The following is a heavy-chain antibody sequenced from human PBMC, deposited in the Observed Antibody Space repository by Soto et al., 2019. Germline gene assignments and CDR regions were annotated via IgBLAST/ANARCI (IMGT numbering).Heavy chain of an antibody. CDR3: IKASTVTGVGGYR. Sequence: EVQLVESGGGLVQPGGSLRLSCAASGFAFSSYWMQWVRQPPGKGPVWVSRISSDGRNTTYADPVKGRFTTSRDNATNTLHLQMTSLTDDDTAVYYCIKASTVTGVGGYRWGQGTLVTVSS. J-gene: IGHJ5*02. CDR2: ISSDGRNT. CDR1: GFAFSSYW. V-gene: IGHV3-74*03. D-gene: IGHD6-19*01.